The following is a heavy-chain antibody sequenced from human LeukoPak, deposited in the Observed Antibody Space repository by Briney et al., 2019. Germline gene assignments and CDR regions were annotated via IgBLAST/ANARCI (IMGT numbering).Heavy chain of an antibody. J-gene: IGHJ4*02. CDR3: TRVRVRGVIYFDY. CDR2: IRSKTYGGTT. D-gene: IGHD3-10*01. Sequence: GGSLRLSCTASGFIFGDYVMSWVRQAPGKGLEWVGFIRSKTYGGTTEYAASVKGRFTISRDDSKGIAYVQMNSLKTEDTAVYYCTRVRVRGVIYFDYWGQGTLVTVSS. V-gene: IGHV3-49*04. CDR1: GFIFGDYV.